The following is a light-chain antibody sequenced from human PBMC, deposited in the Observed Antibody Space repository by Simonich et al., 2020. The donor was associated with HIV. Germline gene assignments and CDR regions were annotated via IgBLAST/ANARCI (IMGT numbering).Light chain of an antibody. J-gene: IGKJ1*01. CDR3: MQSIQIPWT. CDR2: EVS. CDR1: QSLLHSDGKTY. Sequence: DIVMTQTPLSLSVTPGQPASISCKSSQSLLHSDGKTYLYWYLQKPGQSPQLLIYEVSSRLSGVPDRFSGGGSGTDFTLKISRVEAEDVGVYYCMQSIQIPWTFGQGTKVE. V-gene: IGKV2-29*02.